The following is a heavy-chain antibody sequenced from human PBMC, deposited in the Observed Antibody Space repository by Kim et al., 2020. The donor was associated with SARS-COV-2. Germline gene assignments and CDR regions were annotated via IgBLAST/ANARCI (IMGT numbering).Heavy chain of an antibody. J-gene: IGHJ4*02. CDR1: GASTNSDRHY. D-gene: IGHD4-17*01. CDR3: AREDRRDYFLLDF. Sequence: SETLSLTCTVSGASTNSDRHYWSWFRQSPGKGLEWIGHVFSSGSTSYNPSLQSRATISVDTSNNRFSLRLTSVTAADTAMYYCAREDRRDYFLLDFWGPG. CDR2: VFSSGST. V-gene: IGHV4-31*03.